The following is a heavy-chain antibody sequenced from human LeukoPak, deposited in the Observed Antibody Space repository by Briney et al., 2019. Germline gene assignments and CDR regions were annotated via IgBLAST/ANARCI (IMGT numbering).Heavy chain of an antibody. CDR3: ARDGCVGDCIYLDY. CDR1: GYTFTSYG. Sequence: SVKVSCKASGYTFTSYGISWVRQAPGQGLEWMGWISAYNGNTKYSQKFQGRVTITGDTSASTAYMELSSLRSEDTAVYYCARDGCVGDCIYLDYWGQGTLVTVSS. V-gene: IGHV1-18*01. D-gene: IGHD2-21*02. CDR2: ISAYNGNT. J-gene: IGHJ4*02.